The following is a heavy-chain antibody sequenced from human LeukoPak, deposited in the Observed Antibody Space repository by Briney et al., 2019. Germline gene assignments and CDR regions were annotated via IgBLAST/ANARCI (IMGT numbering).Heavy chain of an antibody. Sequence: GGSLRLSCAASGFTFSSYGMHWVRQAPGKGLEWVAVIWYDGSNKYYADSVKGRFTISRDNSKDTLYLQMNSLRAEDTAMYYCARDGLEPLDYWGQGTLVTVSS. V-gene: IGHV3-33*01. CDR1: GFTFSSYG. CDR3: ARDGLEPLDY. J-gene: IGHJ4*02. CDR2: IWYDGSNK. D-gene: IGHD1-1*01.